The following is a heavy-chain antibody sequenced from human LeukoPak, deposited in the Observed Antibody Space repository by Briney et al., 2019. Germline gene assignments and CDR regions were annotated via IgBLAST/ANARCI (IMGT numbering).Heavy chain of an antibody. CDR3: ARHCTSGWYPAGDSYGMDV. Sequence: GESLKISCKASGYIFTTYWIGWVRQMPGKGLEWMGIIYPADSDTRYSPSFQGQVTISVDKSINTAYLQWSSLKASDTAMYFCARHCTSGWYPAGDSYGMDVWGQGTTVTVSS. CDR2: IYPADSDT. J-gene: IGHJ6*02. D-gene: IGHD6-19*01. CDR1: GYIFTTYW. V-gene: IGHV5-51*01.